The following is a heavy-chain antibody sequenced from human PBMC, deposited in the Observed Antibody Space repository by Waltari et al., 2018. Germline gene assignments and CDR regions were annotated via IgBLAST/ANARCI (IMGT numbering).Heavy chain of an antibody. CDR2: INHSGST. CDR1: GGSFSGYY. V-gene: IGHV4-34*01. Sequence: VQLQQWGAGLLKPSETLSLTCAVYGGSFSGYYWSWIRQHPGKGLEWIGEINHSGSTNYNPSLKSRVTISVETSKNQFSLKLSSVTAADTAVYYCAREGSFYCSGGSCYHDAFDIWGQGTMVTVSS. D-gene: IGHD2-15*01. J-gene: IGHJ3*02. CDR3: AREGSFYCSGGSCYHDAFDI.